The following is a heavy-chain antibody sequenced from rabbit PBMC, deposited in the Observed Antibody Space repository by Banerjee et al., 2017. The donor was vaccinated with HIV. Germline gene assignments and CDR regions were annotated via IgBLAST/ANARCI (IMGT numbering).Heavy chain of an antibody. CDR1: GVSFSGDSY. V-gene: IGHV1S40*01. D-gene: IGHD4-1*01. CDR3: ARDLDGVIGWNFGW. Sequence: QSLEESGGDLVKPGASLTLSCTASGVSFSGDSYMCWVRQAPGKGLEWIVCIDTGSSGFTYFASWVNGRFTISRSTSLNTVTLQMTSLTAADSATYFCARDLDGVIGWNFGWWGPGTLVTVS. CDR2: IDTGSSGFT. J-gene: IGHJ6*01.